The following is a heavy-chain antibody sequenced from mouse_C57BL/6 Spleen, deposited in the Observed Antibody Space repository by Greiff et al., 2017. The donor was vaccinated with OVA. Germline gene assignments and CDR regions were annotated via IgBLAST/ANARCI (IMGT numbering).Heavy chain of an antibody. D-gene: IGHD1-1*01. J-gene: IGHJ2*01. V-gene: IGHV1-15*01. CDR2: IDPETGGT. CDR3: TRVDYYGSSYSGFDY. CDR1: GYTFTDYE. Sequence: VHLVESGAELVRPGASVTLSCKASGYTFTDYEMHWVKQTPVHGLEWIGAIDPETGGTAYNQKFKGKAILTADKSSSTAYMELRSLTSEDSAVYYCTRVDYYGSSYSGFDYWGQGTTLTVSS.